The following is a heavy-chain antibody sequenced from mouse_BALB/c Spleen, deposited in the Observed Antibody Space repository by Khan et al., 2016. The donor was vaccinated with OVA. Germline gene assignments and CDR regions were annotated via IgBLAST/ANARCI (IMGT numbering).Heavy chain of an antibody. V-gene: IGHV1-77*01. J-gene: IGHJ3*01. Sequence: QVRLQQSGAELARPGASVKLSCKASGYTFTDYYINWVKQRTGQGLEWIGEIYPSSGNTYYNEKFKGKATLTADKSSSIAYMQLSSLTSEDSAVYFCARRNYFGYTFAYWGQGTLVTVSA. CDR1: GYTFTDYY. CDR3: ARRNYFGYTFAY. CDR2: IYPSSGNT. D-gene: IGHD1-2*01.